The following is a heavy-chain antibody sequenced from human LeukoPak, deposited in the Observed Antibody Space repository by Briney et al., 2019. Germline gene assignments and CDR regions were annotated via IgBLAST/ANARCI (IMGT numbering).Heavy chain of an antibody. V-gene: IGHV3-74*01. Sequence: GGSLRLSCAASGFTFSSYWMHWVRQAPGKGLVWVSRINSDGGSTSYADSVKGRFTISRDNAKNTLYLQMNSLRAEDTAVYYCARAAYYDFWSGYYSSSYGMDVWGQGTTVTVSS. CDR1: GFTFSSYW. D-gene: IGHD3-3*01. CDR2: INSDGGST. CDR3: ARAAYYDFWSGYYSSSYGMDV. J-gene: IGHJ6*02.